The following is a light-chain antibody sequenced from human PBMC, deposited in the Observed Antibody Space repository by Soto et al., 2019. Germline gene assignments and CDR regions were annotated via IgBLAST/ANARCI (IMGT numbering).Light chain of an antibody. CDR3: QQYGSSPFT. CDR2: GAS. V-gene: IGKV3-20*01. CDR1: QSVSSNY. J-gene: IGKJ3*01. Sequence: EIVLTQSPGTLSLSPGERATLSCRASQSVSSNYLTWYQQKPGQAPRLLIYGASSRATGIADRFSGSGSGTDFTLTISRLEPEVFAVYYCQQYGSSPFTFGPETKVDIK.